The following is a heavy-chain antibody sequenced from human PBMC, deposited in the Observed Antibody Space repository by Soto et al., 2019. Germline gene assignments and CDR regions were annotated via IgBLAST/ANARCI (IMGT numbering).Heavy chain of an antibody. J-gene: IGHJ6*02. Sequence: ETLSLTCAVYGGSFSGYYWSWIRQPPGKGLEWIGEINHSGSTNYNPSLKSRVTISVDTSKNQFSLKLSSVSVVDTAVYYCATGRGVRGVIITTYYYYGLDVWGQGTTVTVSS. V-gene: IGHV4-34*01. CDR1: GGSFSGYY. D-gene: IGHD3-10*01. CDR3: ATGRGVRGVIITTYYYYGLDV. CDR2: INHSGST.